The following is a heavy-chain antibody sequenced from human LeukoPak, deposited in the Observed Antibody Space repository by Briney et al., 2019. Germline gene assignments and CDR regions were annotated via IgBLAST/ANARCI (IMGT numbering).Heavy chain of an antibody. D-gene: IGHD1-26*01. V-gene: IGHV3-23*01. Sequence: GGSLRLSCAASGFSFSTHAMTWVRQAPGKGLEWVSAISDSGGYIYSADSVKGRFTISRDNSKNTVYLQMNSLRVEDTAVYYCVKFRGATDHYYYYMGVWGKGTTVTVSS. CDR3: VKFRGATDHYYYYMGV. CDR2: ISDSGGYI. CDR1: GFSFSTHA. J-gene: IGHJ6*03.